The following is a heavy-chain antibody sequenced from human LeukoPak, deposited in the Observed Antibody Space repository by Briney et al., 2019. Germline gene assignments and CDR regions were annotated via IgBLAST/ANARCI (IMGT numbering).Heavy chain of an antibody. V-gene: IGHV3-21*04. D-gene: IGHD3-22*01. CDR2: ITNSNYI. CDR1: GFTFSSYS. CDR3: ARAGGDSSGYYYFDY. Sequence: GGSLRLSCAASGFTFSSYSMYWVRQAPGKGLEWVSSITNSNYISYADSVKGRFTISRDNAKSSLYLQMNSLRAEDTAVYYCARAGGDSSGYYYFDYWGQGTLVTVSS. J-gene: IGHJ4*02.